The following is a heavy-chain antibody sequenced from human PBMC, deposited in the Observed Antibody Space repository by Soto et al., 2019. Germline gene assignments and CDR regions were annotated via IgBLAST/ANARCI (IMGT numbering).Heavy chain of an antibody. CDR1: GFTVSSNY. CDR3: ITDRNPILRGVIRPQYFDY. CDR2: IYSGGST. D-gene: IGHD3-10*01. J-gene: IGHJ4*02. V-gene: IGHV3-53*01. Sequence: GGSLRLSCAASGFTVSSNYMSWVRQAPGKGLEWVSVIYSGGSTYYADSVKGRFTISRDNAKNSLYLQMNSLRAEDTAVYYCITDRNPILRGVIRPQYFDYWGQGTLVTVSS.